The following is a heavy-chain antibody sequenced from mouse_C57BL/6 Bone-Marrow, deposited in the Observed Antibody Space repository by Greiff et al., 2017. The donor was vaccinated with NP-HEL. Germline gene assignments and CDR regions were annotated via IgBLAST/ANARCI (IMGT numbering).Heavy chain of an antibody. D-gene: IGHD1-1*01. V-gene: IGHV1-81*01. CDR1: GYTFTSYG. CDR2: IYPRSGNT. J-gene: IGHJ1*03. CDR3: ARGNYYGSSLNWYFDV. Sequence: QVQLQQSGAELARPGASVKLSCKASGYTFTSYGISWVKQRTGQGLEWIGEIYPRSGNTYYNEKFKGKATLTADKSSSTAYMELRSLTSEDAAVYFRARGNYYGSSLNWYFDVWGTGTTVTVSS.